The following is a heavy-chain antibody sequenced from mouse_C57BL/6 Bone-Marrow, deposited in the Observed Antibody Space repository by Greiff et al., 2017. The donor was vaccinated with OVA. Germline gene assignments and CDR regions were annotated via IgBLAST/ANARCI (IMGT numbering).Heavy chain of an antibody. CDR1: GYTFTDYY. CDR2: INPYNGGT. V-gene: IGHV1-19*01. Sequence: VHVKQSGPVLVKPGASVKMSCKASGYTFTDYYMNWVKQSHGKSLEWIGVINPYNGGTSYNQKFKGKATLTVDKSSSTAYMELNSLTSEDSAVYYCARNARVWFAYWGQGTLVTVSA. CDR3: ARNARVWFAY. J-gene: IGHJ3*01.